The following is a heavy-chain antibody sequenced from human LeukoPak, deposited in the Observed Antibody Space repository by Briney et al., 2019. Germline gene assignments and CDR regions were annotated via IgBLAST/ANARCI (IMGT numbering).Heavy chain of an antibody. CDR3: ARFSSGWLPFDY. Sequence: PSETLSLTCAVYGGSFSGYYWSWIRQPPGKGLEWIGEINHSGSTNYNPSLKSRVTISVDTSKNQFSLKLSSVAAADTAVYYCARFSSGWLPFDYWGQGTLVTVSS. CDR2: INHSGST. V-gene: IGHV4-34*01. J-gene: IGHJ4*02. CDR1: GGSFSGYY. D-gene: IGHD6-19*01.